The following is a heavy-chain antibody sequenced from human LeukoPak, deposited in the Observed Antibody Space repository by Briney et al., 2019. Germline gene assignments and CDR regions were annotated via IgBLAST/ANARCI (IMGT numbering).Heavy chain of an antibody. J-gene: IGHJ4*02. CDR2: ISYDGSNK. D-gene: IGHD1-26*01. V-gene: IGHV3-30-3*01. Sequence: GRSLRLSCAASGFTFSSYAMHWVRQAPGKGLEWVAVISYDGSNKYYADSVKGRFTISRDNSKNTLYLQMNSLRAEDTAVYYCARDNWYSGNYRGDYWGQGILVTVSS. CDR1: GFTFSSYA. CDR3: ARDNWYSGNYRGDY.